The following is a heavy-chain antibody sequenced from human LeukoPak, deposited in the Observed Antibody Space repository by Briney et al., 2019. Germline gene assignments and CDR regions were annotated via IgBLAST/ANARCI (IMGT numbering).Heavy chain of an antibody. J-gene: IGHJ4*02. CDR2: ISGSGGST. Sequence: PGGSLSLSCAASGFTFSSYAMSWVRQAPGKGLEWVSAISGSGGSTYYADSVKGRFTISRDNSKNTLYLQMNSLRAEDTAVYYCAKDYRQDIVLPLDYWGQGTLVTVSS. D-gene: IGHD2-8*01. CDR1: GFTFSSYA. V-gene: IGHV3-23*01. CDR3: AKDYRQDIVLPLDY.